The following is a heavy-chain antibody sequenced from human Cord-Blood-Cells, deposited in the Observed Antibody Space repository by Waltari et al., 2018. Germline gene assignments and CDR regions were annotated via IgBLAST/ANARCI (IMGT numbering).Heavy chain of an antibody. CDR1: GFTFSSYS. CDR3: ARDSSSGWLKY. Sequence: EVQLVESGGGLVKPGGSLRLSCAASGFTFSSYSMNWVRQAPGKGLEWVSSISSSSSYIYYADSVKGRFTISRDNAKNSLYLHMNSLRAEDTAVYYCARDSSSGWLKYWGQGTLVTVSS. D-gene: IGHD6-19*01. V-gene: IGHV3-21*01. J-gene: IGHJ4*02. CDR2: ISSSSSYI.